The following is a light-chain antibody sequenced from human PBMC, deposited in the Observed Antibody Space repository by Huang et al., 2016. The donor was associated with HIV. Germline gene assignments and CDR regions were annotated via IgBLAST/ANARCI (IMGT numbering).Light chain of an antibody. CDR1: QSLGSSS. J-gene: IGKJ2*01. Sequence: EVVLTQSPDTLSLSPGERATLSCRASQSLGSSSLAWYQQKPGQAPRLPIYATSTRPTGIPDRFSGSGSGTDFSLTVTRPEPEDFAVYYCQRYGSSPPYTFGQGTKLEI. CDR3: QRYGSSPPYT. V-gene: IGKV3-20*01. CDR2: ATS.